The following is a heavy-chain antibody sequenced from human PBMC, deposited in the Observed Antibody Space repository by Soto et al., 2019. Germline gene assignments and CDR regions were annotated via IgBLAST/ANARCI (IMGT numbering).Heavy chain of an antibody. CDR3: ARGGGIAAAGTWSSFDY. J-gene: IGHJ4*02. V-gene: IGHV4-4*02. D-gene: IGHD6-13*01. Sequence: QVQLQESGPGLVKPSGTLSLTCAVSGGSISSSNWWSWVRQPPGKGLEWIGEIYHSGSTNYNPSRKSRVTISVDKSKNQFSLKLSSVTAADTAVYYCARGGGIAAAGTWSSFDYWGQGTLVTVSS. CDR2: IYHSGST. CDR1: GGSISSSNW.